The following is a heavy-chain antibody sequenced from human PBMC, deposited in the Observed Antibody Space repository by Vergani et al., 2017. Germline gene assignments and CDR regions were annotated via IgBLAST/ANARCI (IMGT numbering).Heavy chain of an antibody. CDR1: EYSFGNYW. V-gene: IGHV5-51*01. J-gene: IGHJ4*02. CDR3: ARHTTYTDS. Sequence: EVELVQSGPEMRKPGASLKISCKGSEYSFGNYWIGWVRQMPGKGLEWMGIIYPADSDTRYSPSFKCQVTISADKSISTSFLQCDSRKASDTALYYCARHTTYTDSWGQGTLVTVSS. CDR2: IYPADSDT. D-gene: IGHD1-1*01.